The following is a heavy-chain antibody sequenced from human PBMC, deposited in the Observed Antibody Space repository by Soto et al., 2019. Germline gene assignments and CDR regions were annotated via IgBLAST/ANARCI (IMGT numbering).Heavy chain of an antibody. J-gene: IGHJ4*02. CDR2: IRSKTDGGTT. CDR3: TTAWSIAVDLTSSY. D-gene: IGHD6-19*01. Sequence: VGSLRLSCASSVFTFSNAWMSCVRHSPGKGLEWVGRIRSKTDGGTTDYAAPVKGRFTISRDDSKNTLYLQMNSLKTEDTAVYYCTTAWSIAVDLTSSYWGQGTLVTVSS. CDR1: VFTFSNAW. V-gene: IGHV3-15*01.